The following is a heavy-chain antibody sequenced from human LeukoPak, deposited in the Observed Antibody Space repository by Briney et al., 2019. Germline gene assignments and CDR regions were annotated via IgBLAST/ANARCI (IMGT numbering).Heavy chain of an antibody. Sequence: PVGSLRLSCAASVFTYSSYEMNWVSQAPGKGLEGVSFISSSGSIIYYADSVKGRFTISRDNAKNSLYLQMISLRAEDTAFYYCASSRTERGYSFCYGYWGQGTLVTVSS. CDR3: ASSRTERGYSFCYGY. CDR2: ISSSGSII. J-gene: IGHJ4*02. V-gene: IGHV3-48*03. D-gene: IGHD5-18*01. CDR1: VFTYSSYE.